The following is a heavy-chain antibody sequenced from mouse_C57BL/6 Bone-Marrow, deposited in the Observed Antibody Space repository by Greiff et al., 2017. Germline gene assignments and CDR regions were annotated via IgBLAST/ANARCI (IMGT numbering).Heavy chain of an antibody. V-gene: IGHV5-15*01. J-gene: IGHJ4*01. D-gene: IGHD2-3*01. CDR3: ARCSHIYDDYAMDY. CDR1: GFTFSDYG. Sequence: EVQRVESGGGLVQPGGSLKLSCAASGFTFSDYGMAWVRQAPRKGPEWVAFISNLAYSIYYADTVTGRFTISRENAKNTLYLEMSSLRSEDTAMYYCARCSHIYDDYAMDYWCQGTSVTVSS. CDR2: ISNLAYSI.